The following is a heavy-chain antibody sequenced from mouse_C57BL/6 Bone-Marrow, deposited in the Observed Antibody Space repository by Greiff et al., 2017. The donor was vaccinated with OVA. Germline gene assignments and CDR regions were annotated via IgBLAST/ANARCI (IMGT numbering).Heavy chain of an antibody. CDR2: FIPAIVGT. CDR3: ARGRTYYSPFAY. CDR1: GYTFTSYW. Sequence: QVQLQQPGTELVKPGASVKLSCKASGYTFTSYWMHWVKQRPGQGLEWIGNFIPAIVGTTYIEKFKSKATLTVDKSSSTAYMQLSSLTSEDSAVYYCARGRTYYSPFAYWGQGTLVTVSA. D-gene: IGHD2-12*01. V-gene: IGHV1-53*01. J-gene: IGHJ3*01.